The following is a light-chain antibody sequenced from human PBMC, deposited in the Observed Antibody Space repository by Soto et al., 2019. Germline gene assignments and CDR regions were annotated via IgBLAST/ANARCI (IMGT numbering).Light chain of an antibody. Sequence: EIVMTHSPATLSVSPGERATLSCRASQSVSSSLAWYQQKPGQAPRLLIYGASTRATGIPARFSGSGSGTEFTLTISSLQSEDFAVYYCQQYNNWPRTFGGGTKVEIK. J-gene: IGKJ4*01. CDR1: QSVSSS. V-gene: IGKV3-15*01. CDR3: QQYNNWPRT. CDR2: GAS.